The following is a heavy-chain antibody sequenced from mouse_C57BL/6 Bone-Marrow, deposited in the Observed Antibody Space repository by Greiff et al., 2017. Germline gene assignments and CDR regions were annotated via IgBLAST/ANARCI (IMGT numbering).Heavy chain of an antibody. J-gene: IGHJ2*01. V-gene: IGHV14-4*01. Sequence: EVKLVESGAELVRPGASVKLSCTASGFNIKDDYMHWVKQRPEQGLEWIGWIDPENGDTEYASKFQGKATITADTSSNTAYLQLSSLTSEDTAVYYCTTGHYDYWGQGTTLTVSS. D-gene: IGHD1-1*01. CDR2: IDPENGDT. CDR1: GFNIKDDY. CDR3: TTGHYDY.